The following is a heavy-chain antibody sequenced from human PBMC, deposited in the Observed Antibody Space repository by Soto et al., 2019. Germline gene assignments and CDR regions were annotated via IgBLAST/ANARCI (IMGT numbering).Heavy chain of an antibody. CDR3: ARVSGIAVAEV. CDR1: GYTFTSYA. D-gene: IGHD6-19*01. V-gene: IGHV1-3*01. Sequence: QVQLVQSGAEVKKPGASVKVSCKASGYTFTSYAMHWVRQAPGQRLEWMGWINAGNGNTKYSQKFQGRVTITRDTSASTAYMELSSLRYEDTALYYCARVSGIAVAEVWGQGTLVTVSS. J-gene: IGHJ4*02. CDR2: INAGNGNT.